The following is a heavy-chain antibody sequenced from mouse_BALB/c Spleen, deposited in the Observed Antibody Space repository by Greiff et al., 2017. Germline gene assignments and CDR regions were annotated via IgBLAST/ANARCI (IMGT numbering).Heavy chain of an antibody. CDR2: INPSSGYT. V-gene: IGHV1-4*01. Sequence: QVHVKQSGAELARPGASVKMSCKASGYTFTSYTMHWVKQRPGQGLEWIGYINPSSGYTNYNQKFKDKATLTADKSSSTAYMQLSSLTSEDSAVYYCARYGHFDVWGAGTTVTVSA. J-gene: IGHJ1*01. CDR1: GYTFTSYT. CDR3: ARYGHFDV. D-gene: IGHD1-1*02.